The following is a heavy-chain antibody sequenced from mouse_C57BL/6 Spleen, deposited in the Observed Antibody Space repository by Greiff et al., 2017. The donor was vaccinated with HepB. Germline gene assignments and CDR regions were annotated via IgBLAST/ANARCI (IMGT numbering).Heavy chain of an antibody. CDR2: IDPSDSYT. CDR1: GYTFTSYW. CDR3: ARSDYPCWYFDV. V-gene: IGHV1-59*01. Sequence: VQLQQSGAELVRPGTSVKLSCKASGYTFTSYWMHWVKQRPGQGLEWIGVIDPSDSYTNYNQKFKGKATLTVDTSSSTAYMQLSSLTSEDSAVYYCARSDYPCWYFDVWGTGTTVTVSS. D-gene: IGHD2-4*01. J-gene: IGHJ1*03.